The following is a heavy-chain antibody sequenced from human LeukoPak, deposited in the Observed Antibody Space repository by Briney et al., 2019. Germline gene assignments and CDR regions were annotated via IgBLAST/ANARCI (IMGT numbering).Heavy chain of an antibody. CDR2: INPSGGST. V-gene: IGHV1-46*01. Sequence: ASVKVSCKASGYTFTSYYMHWVRQAPGQGLEWMGIINPSGGSTSYAQKFQGRVTMTRDTSTSTVFMELSSLRSEDTAVYYCAREAAAGTYGMDVWGQGTTVTVSS. CDR1: GYTFTSYY. CDR3: AREAAAGTYGMDV. D-gene: IGHD6-13*01. J-gene: IGHJ6*02.